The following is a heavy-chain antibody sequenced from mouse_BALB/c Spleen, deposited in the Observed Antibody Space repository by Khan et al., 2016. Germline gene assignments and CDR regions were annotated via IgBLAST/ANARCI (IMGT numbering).Heavy chain of an antibody. Sequence: DLVKPGASVKLSCKASDYTFTSYWINWIKQRPGQGLEWIGRIVPGSGSAYYNEMFKDKAILTVDTSSSTAYIQLSSLSSEDSAVYFCARLRITTAYYFDYWGQGTTLTVSS. V-gene: IGHV1S41*01. D-gene: IGHD1-2*01. CDR2: IVPGSGSA. CDR1: DYTFTSYW. J-gene: IGHJ2*01. CDR3: ARLRITTAYYFDY.